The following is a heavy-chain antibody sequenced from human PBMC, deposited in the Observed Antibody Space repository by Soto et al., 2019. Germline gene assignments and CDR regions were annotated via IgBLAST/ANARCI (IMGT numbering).Heavy chain of an antibody. D-gene: IGHD2-15*01. V-gene: IGHV3-48*03. Sequence: LRLSCAASGFTFSVYEMNWVRHAPGKGLEWVSYISSSGSTIYYADSVKGRFTISRDNAKNSLYLQMNRLRAEDTAVYYCARDTLCCSGGSCYAALDPWGQGTLFTVSS. J-gene: IGHJ5*02. CDR3: ARDTLCCSGGSCYAALDP. CDR1: GFTFSVYE. CDR2: ISSSGSTI.